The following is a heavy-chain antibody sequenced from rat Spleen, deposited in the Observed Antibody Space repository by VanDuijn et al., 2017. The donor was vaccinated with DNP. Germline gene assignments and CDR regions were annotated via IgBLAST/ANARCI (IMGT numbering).Heavy chain of an antibody. Sequence: EVQLVESGGGLVQPGRSLKLSCAASGFTFSNYGMAWVRQAPTKGLEWVASITNSGGSTYYRDSVKGRFTISRDNAKSTLYLQMDSLRSEDTATYYCTICCSFDYWGQGVMVTVSS. CDR3: TICCSFDY. J-gene: IGHJ2*01. CDR2: ITNSGGST. CDR1: GFTFSNYG. V-gene: IGHV5-27*01.